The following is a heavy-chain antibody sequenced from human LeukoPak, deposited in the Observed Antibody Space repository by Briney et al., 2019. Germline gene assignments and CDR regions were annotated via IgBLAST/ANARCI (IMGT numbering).Heavy chain of an antibody. CDR2: IYHSGST. Sequence: SETLSLTCAVSGGSISSGGYSWSWIRQPPGKGLEWIGYIYHSGSTYYNPSLKSRVTISVDRSKNQFSLKLSSVTAADTAVYYCARAYCSSTSCYPSVYYGMDVWGQGTTVTISS. CDR1: GGSISSGGYS. J-gene: IGHJ6*02. V-gene: IGHV4-30-2*01. CDR3: ARAYCSSTSCYPSVYYGMDV. D-gene: IGHD2-2*01.